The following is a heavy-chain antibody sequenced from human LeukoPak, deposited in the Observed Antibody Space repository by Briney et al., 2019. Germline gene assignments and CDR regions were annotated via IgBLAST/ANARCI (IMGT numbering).Heavy chain of an antibody. J-gene: IGHJ4*02. CDR1: GYSFTSYW. CDR3: AKDLYYYGSGFFDY. CDR2: ISGSGGST. D-gene: IGHD3-10*01. Sequence: GESLKISCKGSGYSFTSYWIGWVRQAPGKGLEWVSAISGSGGSTYYADSVKGRFTISRDNSKNTLYLQMNSLRAEDTAVYYCAKDLYYYGSGFFDYWGQGTLVTVSS. V-gene: IGHV3-23*01.